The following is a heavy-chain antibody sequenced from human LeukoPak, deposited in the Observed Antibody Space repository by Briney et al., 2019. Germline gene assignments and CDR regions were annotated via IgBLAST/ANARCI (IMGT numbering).Heavy chain of an antibody. CDR3: AGVLGGRRKSKNWFDP. V-gene: IGHV1-18*01. CDR1: GYTFTSYG. Sequence: ASAKVSCKTSGYTFTSYGISWVRQAPGQGLEWMGWISAYNGNTNYAQKLQGRVTMTTDTSTSTAYMELRSLRSDDTAVYYCAGVLGGRRKSKNWFDPWGQGTLVTVSS. D-gene: IGHD2-8*01. CDR2: ISAYNGNT. J-gene: IGHJ5*02.